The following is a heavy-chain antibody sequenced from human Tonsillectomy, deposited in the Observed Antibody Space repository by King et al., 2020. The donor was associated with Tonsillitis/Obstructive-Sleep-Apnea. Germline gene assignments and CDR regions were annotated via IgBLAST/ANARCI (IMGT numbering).Heavy chain of an antibody. V-gene: IGHV1-24*01. J-gene: IGHJ6*02. CDR2: FDPEDGET. Sequence: QLVQSGAEVKKPGASVKVSCKVSGYTLTELSIHWVRQAPGKGLEWMGGFDPEDGETIYSQKFQGRLTMTEDTSTDTAYMELSSLRSEDTAVYSCATGSVAPGAVNVRVYYYYYAMDVWGPGTTVTVSS. D-gene: IGHD2-2*01. CDR3: ATGSVAPGAVNVRVYYYYYAMDV. CDR1: GYTLTELS.